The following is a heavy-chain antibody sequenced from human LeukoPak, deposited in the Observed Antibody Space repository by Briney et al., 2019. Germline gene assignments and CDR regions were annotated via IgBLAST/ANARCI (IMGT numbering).Heavy chain of an antibody. V-gene: IGHV3-23*01. CDR2: ISASGGST. D-gene: IGHD1-14*01. CDR3: AKDQRREPPHYLDS. J-gene: IGHJ4*02. CDR1: GFTFSSSA. Sequence: GGSLRLSCAASGFTFSSSAMSWVRQVPGKGLEWVSGISASGGSTYYADSVRGRFTISRDNSKNTLYVQMNSLRDEDTAVYYCAKDQRREPPHYLDSWGQGTLVTVSS.